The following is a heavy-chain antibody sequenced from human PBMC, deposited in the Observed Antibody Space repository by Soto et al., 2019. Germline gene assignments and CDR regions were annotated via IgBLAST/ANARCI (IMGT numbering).Heavy chain of an antibody. CDR3: AKGIAAAGTYRWFDP. D-gene: IGHD6-13*01. CDR1: GYTFTSYY. J-gene: IGHJ5*02. CDR2: INPSGGST. V-gene: IGHV1-46*03. Sequence: GASVKVSCKASGYTFTSYYMHWVRQAPGQGLEWMGIINPSGGSTSYAQKFQGRVTMTRDTSTSTVYMELSSLRSEDTAVYYCAKGIAAAGTYRWFDPWGQGTLVTVSS.